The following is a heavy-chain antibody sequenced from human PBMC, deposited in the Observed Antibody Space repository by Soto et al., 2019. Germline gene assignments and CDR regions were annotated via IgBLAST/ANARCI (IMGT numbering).Heavy chain of an antibody. J-gene: IGHJ6*02. Sequence: SLTCAVSGGSISSSNWWSWVRQPPGKGLEWIGEIYHSGSTNYNPSLKSRVAISVDKSKNQFSLKLSSVTAADTAVYYCARVAIFGVVNYYGMGVWGQGTTVTVSS. CDR1: GGSISSSNW. CDR2: IYHSGST. V-gene: IGHV4-4*02. D-gene: IGHD3-3*01. CDR3: ARVAIFGVVNYYGMGV.